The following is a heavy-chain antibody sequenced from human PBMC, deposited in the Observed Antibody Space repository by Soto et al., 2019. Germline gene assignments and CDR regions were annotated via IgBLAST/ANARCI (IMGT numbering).Heavy chain of an antibody. D-gene: IGHD2-21*01. CDR3: ARNIRDLGAFDI. CDR2: INHSGST. CDR1: DGSMNSDSSY. Sequence: NPSETLSLTCRVSDGSMNSDSSYWGWIRQPPGKGLEWIGVINHSGSTYHNLSLKGRVTMSVDASRNQFSLKLSSVTAADTAVYYCARNIRDLGAFDIWGQGTMVTVSS. V-gene: IGHV4-39*01. J-gene: IGHJ3*02.